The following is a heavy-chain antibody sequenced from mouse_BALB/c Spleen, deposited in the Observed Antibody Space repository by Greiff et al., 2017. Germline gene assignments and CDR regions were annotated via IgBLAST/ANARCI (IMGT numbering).Heavy chain of an antibody. D-gene: IGHD2-4*01. Sequence: EVMLVESGGGLVKPGGSLKLSCAASGFAFSSYDMSWVRQTPEKRLEWVAYISSGGGSTYYPDTVKGRFTISRDNAKNTLYLQMSSLKSEDTAMYYCARLYYDYDDYAMDYWGQGTSVTVSS. CDR3: ARLYYDYDDYAMDY. CDR2: ISSGGGST. V-gene: IGHV5-12-1*01. J-gene: IGHJ4*01. CDR1: GFAFSSYD.